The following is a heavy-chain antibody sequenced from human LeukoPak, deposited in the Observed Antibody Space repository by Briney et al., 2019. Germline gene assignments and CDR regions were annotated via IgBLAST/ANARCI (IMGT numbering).Heavy chain of an antibody. CDR2: IYYSGST. J-gene: IGHJ3*02. V-gene: IGHV4-39*07. Sequence: PSETLSLTCTVSGGSISSSSYYWGWIRQPPGKGLEWIGSIYYSGSTYYNPSLKSRVTISVDTSKNQFSLKLSSVTAADTAVYYCARDSLRITRNAFDIWGQGTMVTVSS. D-gene: IGHD2-2*01. CDR1: GGSISSSSYY. CDR3: ARDSLRITRNAFDI.